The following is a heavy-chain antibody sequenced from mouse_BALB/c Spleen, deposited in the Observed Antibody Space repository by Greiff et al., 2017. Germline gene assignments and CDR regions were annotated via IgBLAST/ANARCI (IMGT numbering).Heavy chain of an antibody. D-gene: IGHD2-4*01. CDR2: IYWDDDK. J-gene: IGHJ3*01. CDR1: GFSLSTSGMG. V-gene: IGHV8-12*01. Sequence: QVTLKESGPGILQPSQTLSLTCSFSGFSLSTSGMGVSWIRQPSGKGLEWLAHIYWDDDKRYNPSLKSRLTISKDTSSNQVFLKITSVDTADTATYYCARSGDYGGFAYWGQGTLVTVSA. CDR3: ARSGDYGGFAY.